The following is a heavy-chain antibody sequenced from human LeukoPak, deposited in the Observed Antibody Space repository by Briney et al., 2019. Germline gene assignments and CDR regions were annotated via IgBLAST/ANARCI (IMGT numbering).Heavy chain of an antibody. J-gene: IGHJ4*02. CDR3: ATDPSYYYDSSGSFDY. CDR2: ISSSSSTI. CDR1: GFTFSSYS. Sequence: GGSQRLSCAASGFTFSSYSMNWVRQAPGKGLEWVSYISSSSSTIYYADSVKGRFTISRDNAKNSLYLQMNSLRAEDTAVYYCATDPSYYYDSSGSFDYWGQGTLVTVPS. D-gene: IGHD3-22*01. V-gene: IGHV3-48*04.